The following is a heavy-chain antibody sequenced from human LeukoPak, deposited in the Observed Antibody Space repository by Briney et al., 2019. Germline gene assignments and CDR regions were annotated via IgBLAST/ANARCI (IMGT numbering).Heavy chain of an antibody. CDR3: ARDSYYYDSSGARGYFQH. J-gene: IGHJ1*01. V-gene: IGHV1-18*01. Sequence: ASVKVSFKASGYTFTSYGISWVRQVPGQGLEWMGWISAYNGNTNYAQKLQGRVTMTTDTSTSTAYMELRSLRSDDTAVYYCARDSYYYDSSGARGYFQHWGQGTLVTVSS. D-gene: IGHD3-22*01. CDR1: GYTFTSYG. CDR2: ISAYNGNT.